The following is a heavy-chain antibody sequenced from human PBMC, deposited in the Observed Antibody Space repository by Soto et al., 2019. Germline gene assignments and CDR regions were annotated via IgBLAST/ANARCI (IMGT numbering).Heavy chain of an antibody. J-gene: IGHJ4*02. CDR3: ASDYSYGMFGY. V-gene: IGHV1-18*01. D-gene: IGHD5-18*01. CDR1: GYNFTSYG. Sequence: QVQLVHSGAEVKKPGASVKVSCKASGYNFTSYGISWVRQAPGQGLEWMGWISTYNGNTNSAQKLQGRVTMTTDAATSIAYMELMSLRSDDTAVYYCASDYSYGMFGYWGQGTLVTVSS. CDR2: ISTYNGNT.